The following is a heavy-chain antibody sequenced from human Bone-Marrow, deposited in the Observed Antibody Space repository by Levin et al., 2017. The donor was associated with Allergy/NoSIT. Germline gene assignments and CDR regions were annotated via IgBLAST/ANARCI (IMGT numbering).Heavy chain of an antibody. CDR2: ISAYNGNT. CDR3: ARDAEPVLLWFRELGGLDWFDP. CDR1: GYTFTSYG. J-gene: IGHJ5*02. V-gene: IGHV1-18*01. Sequence: ASVKVSCKASGYTFTSYGISWVRQAPGQGLEWMGWISAYNGNTNYAQKLQGRVTMTTDTSTSTAYMELRSLRSDDTAVYYCARDAEPVLLWFRELGGLDWFDPWGQGTLVTVSS. D-gene: IGHD3-10*01.